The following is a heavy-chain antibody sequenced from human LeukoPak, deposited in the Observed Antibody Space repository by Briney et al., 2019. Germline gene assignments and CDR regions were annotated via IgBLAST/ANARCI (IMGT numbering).Heavy chain of an antibody. CDR2: ISGSGTTT. D-gene: IGHD3-22*01. CDR1: GFTFRRYA. CDR3: APMFDSSGDQNVGY. J-gene: IGHJ4*02. V-gene: IGHV3-23*01. Sequence: PGGSLRLSCAASGFTFRRYAMSWVRQAPGKGLEWVSGISGSGTTTYYADSVKGRFTISRDNSKNTLYLQMNSLRAEDTAVYYCAPMFDSSGDQNVGYWGQGTLVPVSS.